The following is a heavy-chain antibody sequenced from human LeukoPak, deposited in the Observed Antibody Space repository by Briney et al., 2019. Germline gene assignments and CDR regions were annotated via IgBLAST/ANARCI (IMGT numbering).Heavy chain of an antibody. D-gene: IGHD6-13*01. V-gene: IGHV4-59*01. CDR1: GASISGYY. J-gene: IGHJ4*02. CDR3: ARRGSSWYPIGL. Sequence: PSETLSLTCTVSGASISGYYWSWSRQPAGKRLKWIGYIISTGTTNYNPSLKSRVTISIDTSKNQLSLQVTSVTAADTAVYYCARRGSSWYPIGLWGQGTLVTVSS. CDR2: IISTGTT.